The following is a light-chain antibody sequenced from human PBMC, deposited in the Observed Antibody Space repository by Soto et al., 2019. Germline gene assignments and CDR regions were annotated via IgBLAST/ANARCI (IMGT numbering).Light chain of an antibody. CDR1: QGVCTD. CDR2: GAS. Sequence: EIVLTQSPATLSVSPGERATLSCRASQGVCTDLVWYQQKPGQAPRLLSCGASTTVTGIPARFSGSGCGTDYTLAISSLQSEDFAVCYCQQYNKWPPITFGQGTRLE. J-gene: IGKJ5*01. CDR3: QQYNKWPPIT. V-gene: IGKV3-15*01.